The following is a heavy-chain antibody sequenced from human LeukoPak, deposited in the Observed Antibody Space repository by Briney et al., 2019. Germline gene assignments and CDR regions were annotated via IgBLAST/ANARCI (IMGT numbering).Heavy chain of an antibody. Sequence: SETLSLTCTVSGGSISSYYWSWIRQPPGRGLEWIGYIYYSGSTNYNPSLKSRVSISVDTSKNQFSLKLSSVTTADTAVYYCARTGSTVTMLYPFDHWGQGTLVTVSS. J-gene: IGHJ4*02. D-gene: IGHD4-17*01. CDR1: GGSISSYY. CDR2: IYYSGST. CDR3: ARTGSTVTMLYPFDH. V-gene: IGHV4-59*01.